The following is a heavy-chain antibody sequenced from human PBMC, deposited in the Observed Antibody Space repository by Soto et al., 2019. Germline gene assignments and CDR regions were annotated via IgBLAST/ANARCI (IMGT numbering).Heavy chain of an antibody. CDR2: IRSKAYGGTT. D-gene: IGHD3-10*01. CDR3: TRDSPRITMVRGVIWYGMDV. J-gene: IGHJ6*02. V-gene: IGHV3-49*04. CDR1: GFTFGDYA. Sequence: QSGGSLRLSCTASGFTFGDYAMSWVRQAPGKGLEWVGFIRSKAYGGTTEYAASVKGRFTISRDDSKSIANLQMNSLKTEDTAVYYCTRDSPRITMVRGVIWYGMDVWGQGTTVTVSS.